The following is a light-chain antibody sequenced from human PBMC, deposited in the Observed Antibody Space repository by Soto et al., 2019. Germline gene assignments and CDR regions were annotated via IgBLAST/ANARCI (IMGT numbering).Light chain of an antibody. CDR1: QSVSSD. CDR2: GTS. J-gene: IGKJ2*01. CDR3: QQFGSSIPHT. V-gene: IGKV3-20*01. Sequence: EIVMTQSPDTLSVSPGERVTLSCRASQSVSSDLAWYQQKPGQAPRLLIYGTSSRATGIPDRFSGSGSGTDFTLTISRLEPEDFGVYYCQQFGSSIPHTFGQGTKLEIK.